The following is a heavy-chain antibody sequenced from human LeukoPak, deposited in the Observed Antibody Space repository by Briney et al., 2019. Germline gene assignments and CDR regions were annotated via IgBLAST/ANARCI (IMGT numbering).Heavy chain of an antibody. V-gene: IGHV3-21*01. Sequence: GGSLRLSCAASGLTLVPYTMNWVRQVPGKGLEWVSSIGSLGTDIYYTDSVKGRFTVSRDNAQNSLYLQMNSLRAEDTALYYCARDLMLRLGELDLWGQGTLVTVSS. J-gene: IGHJ5*02. CDR1: GLTLVPYT. D-gene: IGHD3-16*01. CDR3: ARDLMLRLGELDL. CDR2: IGSLGTDI.